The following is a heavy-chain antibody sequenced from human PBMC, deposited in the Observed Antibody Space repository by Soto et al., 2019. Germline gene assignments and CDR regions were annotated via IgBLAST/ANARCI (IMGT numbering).Heavy chain of an antibody. J-gene: IGHJ5*02. CDR2: INHSGST. Sequence: SETLSLTCAVYGGSFSGYYWSWIRQPPGKGLEWIGEINHSGSTNYNPSLKSRVTISVDTSKNQFSLKLSSVTAADTAVYYCARTGLRYFDWLLYNDWFDPWGQGTLVTVSS. V-gene: IGHV4-34*01. D-gene: IGHD3-9*01. CDR3: ARTGLRYFDWLLYNDWFDP. CDR1: GGSFSGYY.